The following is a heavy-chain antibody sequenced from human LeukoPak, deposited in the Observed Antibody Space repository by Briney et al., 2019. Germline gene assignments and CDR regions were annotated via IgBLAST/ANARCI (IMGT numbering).Heavy chain of an antibody. CDR3: ASNDEYCSGGSCYHSAMDV. CDR1: GYSYINYW. V-gene: IGHV5-51*01. Sequence: GESLKISCKGSGYSYINYWIAWVRQMPGKGLEWMGIIYPGDSDTRYSPSFQGQVTISADKSTSTAYLQWSSLKASDTAIYYCASNDEYCSGGSCYHSAMDVWGQGTTVTVSS. D-gene: IGHD2-15*01. J-gene: IGHJ6*02. CDR2: IYPGDSDT.